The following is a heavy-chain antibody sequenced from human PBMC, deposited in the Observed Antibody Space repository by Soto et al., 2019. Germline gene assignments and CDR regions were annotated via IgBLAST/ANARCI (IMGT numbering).Heavy chain of an antibody. V-gene: IGHV1-69*06. CDR1: GVTFNTYV. CDR3: ARDLRRFEDDGTNDY. J-gene: IGHJ4*02. CDR2: IIPLFGTT. Sequence: QVQLVQSGAEVKKPGSSVKVSCRTSGVTFNTYVFSWVRQAPGQGLEWMGGIIPLFGTTEYAQEFQGRLTITADKSTNTVYMHLSSLRSEDTAMYYCARDLRRFEDDGTNDYWGQGTLVTVSS. D-gene: IGHD5-12*01.